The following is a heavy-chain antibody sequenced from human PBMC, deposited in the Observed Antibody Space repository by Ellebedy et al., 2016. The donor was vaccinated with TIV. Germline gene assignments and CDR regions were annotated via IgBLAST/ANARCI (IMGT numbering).Heavy chain of an antibody. CDR2: IRYDGSNK. Sequence: PGGSLTLSCAASGFTFSTYGLHWVRQAPGNGLERVAVIRYDGSNKYYEDSVKGRFTISRDNSKNTLYLQMNSLRAEDTAVYYCARDQGSGWGAFDNWGQGTLVTASS. V-gene: IGHV3-33*01. CDR3: ARDQGSGWGAFDN. D-gene: IGHD6-19*01. CDR1: GFTFSTYG. J-gene: IGHJ4*02.